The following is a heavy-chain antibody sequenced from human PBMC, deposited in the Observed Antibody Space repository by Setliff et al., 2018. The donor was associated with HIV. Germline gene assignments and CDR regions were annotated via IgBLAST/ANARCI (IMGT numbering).Heavy chain of an antibody. D-gene: IGHD5-18*01. Sequence: PGGSLRLSCAASGFTFSAYAMNWVRQAPGKGLEWVSYISSSGSTIYYADSVKGRFTISRDSAKNTVYLQMNSLRAEDTAVYYCARDGGRYGTFDYWGQGTPVTVSS. V-gene: IGHV3-48*04. CDR1: GFTFSAYA. J-gene: IGHJ4*02. CDR2: ISSSGSTI. CDR3: ARDGGRYGTFDY.